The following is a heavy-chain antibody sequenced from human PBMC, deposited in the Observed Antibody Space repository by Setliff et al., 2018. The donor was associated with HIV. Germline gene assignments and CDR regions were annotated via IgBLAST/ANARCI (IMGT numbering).Heavy chain of an antibody. V-gene: IGHV4-34*01. CDR2: IYHSEYT. Sequence: SETLSLTCGVYGGSLSGYHWSWIRLPPGKGLEWIGEIYHSEYTNYNASLKSRVSMSVDKSKNQFSLKLTSVTAADTAVYYCARGHCSGTNCYGVDYYGMDVWGQGTTVTVS. CDR3: ARGHCSGTNCYGVDYYGMDV. J-gene: IGHJ6*02. CDR1: GGSLSGYH. D-gene: IGHD2-2*01.